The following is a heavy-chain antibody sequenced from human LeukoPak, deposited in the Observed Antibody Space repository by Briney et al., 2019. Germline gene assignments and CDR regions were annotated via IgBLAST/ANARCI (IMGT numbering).Heavy chain of an antibody. Sequence: PGGSLRLSCTASGFTFGDYAMSWFRQAPGKGLEWVGFIRSKAYGGTTEYAASVKGRFTVSRDDSKIIAYLQMNSLKTEDTAVYYCTRDAPYYYDSSGYPPLYFDYWGQGTLVTVSS. CDR2: IRSKAYGGTT. CDR3: TRDAPYYYDSSGYPPLYFDY. J-gene: IGHJ4*02. D-gene: IGHD3-22*01. CDR1: GFTFGDYA. V-gene: IGHV3-49*03.